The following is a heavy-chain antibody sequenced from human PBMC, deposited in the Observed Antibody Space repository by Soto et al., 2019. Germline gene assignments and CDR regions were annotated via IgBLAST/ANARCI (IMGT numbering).Heavy chain of an antibody. D-gene: IGHD6-19*01. Sequence: GGSLRLSCAASGFTFSSYAMSWVRQAPGKGLEWVSAISGSGGSTYYADSVKGRFTISRDNSKNTLYLQMNSLRAEDTAVYYCAKDRSKSSGCDYYGMDVWGQGTTVTV. CDR3: AKDRSKSSGCDYYGMDV. CDR2: ISGSGGST. J-gene: IGHJ6*02. CDR1: GFTFSSYA. V-gene: IGHV3-23*01.